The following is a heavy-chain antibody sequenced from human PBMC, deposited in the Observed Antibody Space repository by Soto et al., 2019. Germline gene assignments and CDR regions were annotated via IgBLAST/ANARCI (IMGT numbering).Heavy chain of an antibody. CDR1: GFTFRSHR. D-gene: IGHD4-17*01. J-gene: IGHJ4*02. CDR3: ATVFDV. V-gene: IGHV3-74*01. Sequence: EVQLVESGGCLVQPGGSLRVSCAASGFTFRSHRIPWVRQAPGKGLEWVSRIDTDGGGTSYADSVKGRFTISTDNAENTVYLQMNGLRVEDTAVYYCATVFDVWGQGTRVTVSS. CDR2: IDTDGGGT.